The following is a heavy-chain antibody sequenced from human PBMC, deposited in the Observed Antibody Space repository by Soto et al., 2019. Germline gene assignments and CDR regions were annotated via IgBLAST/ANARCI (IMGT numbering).Heavy chain of an antibody. CDR3: ARMPEYSRSSVYWYFDL. J-gene: IGHJ2*01. D-gene: IGHD6-6*01. CDR2: ICSNDEK. CDR1: GFSLSNARMG. Sequence: QVTLKESGPVLVKPTETLTLTCTVSGFSLSNARMGVSWIRQPPGKALEWLAHICSNDEKSYSTSLKSMITSAKDTAKSQVVLTMPNMGPVATAKYYWARMPEYSRSSVYWYFDLWGRGTLVTVSS. V-gene: IGHV2-26*01.